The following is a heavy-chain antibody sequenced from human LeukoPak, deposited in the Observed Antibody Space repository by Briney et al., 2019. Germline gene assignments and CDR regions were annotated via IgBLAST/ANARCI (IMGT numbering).Heavy chain of an antibody. Sequence: SQTLSLTCTVSGGSISSGGYYWSWIRQHPGKGLECIGYIYYSGSTYYNPSLKSRVTISVDTSKNQFSLKLSSVTAADTAVYYCARDSAQLARSHWYFDLWGRGTLVTVFS. CDR2: IYYSGST. D-gene: IGHD6-13*01. J-gene: IGHJ2*01. CDR3: ARDSAQLARSHWYFDL. CDR1: GGSISSGGYY. V-gene: IGHV4-31*03.